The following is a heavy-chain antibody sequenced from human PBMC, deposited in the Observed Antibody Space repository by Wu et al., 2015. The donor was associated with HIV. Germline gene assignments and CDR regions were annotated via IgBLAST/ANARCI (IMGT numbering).Heavy chain of an antibody. CDR1: GGTFSSYA. CDR3: ARASKGIAAAWYGDYGMGRR. Sequence: QVQLVQSGAEVKKPGSSVKVSCKASGGTFSSYAISWVRQAPGQGLEWMGRIIPIFGTANYAQKFQGRVTITADESTSTAYMELSSLRSEDTAVYYCARASKGIAAAWYGDYGMGRRGAEGTTVTGLL. J-gene: IGHJ6*02. CDR2: IIPIFGTA. D-gene: IGHD6-13*01. V-gene: IGHV1-69*13.